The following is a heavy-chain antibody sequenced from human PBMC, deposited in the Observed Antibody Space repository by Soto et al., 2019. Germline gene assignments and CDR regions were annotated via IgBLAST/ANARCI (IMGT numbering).Heavy chain of an antibody. V-gene: IGHV4-4*02. CDR2: IYHSGST. CDR3: ARDRIHNYYGSGSYYRRYYGKDV. J-gene: IGHJ6*02. CDR1: GGSISSSNW. D-gene: IGHD3-10*01. Sequence: PSETLSLTCAVSGGSISSSNWWSWVRQPPGKGLEWIGEIYHSGSTNYNPSLKSRVTISVDKSKNQFSLKLSSVTAADTAVYYCARDRIHNYYGSGSYYRRYYGKDVWGQGTTVTVSS.